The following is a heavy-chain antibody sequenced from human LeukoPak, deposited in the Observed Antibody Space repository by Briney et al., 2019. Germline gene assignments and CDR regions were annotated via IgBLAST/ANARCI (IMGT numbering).Heavy chain of an antibody. CDR2: IIPIFGTA. CDR3: ARGSHYYDSSGYFMDAFDI. V-gene: IGHV1-69*05. D-gene: IGHD3-22*01. Sequence: SVKVSCXASGGTFSSYAISWVRQAPGQGLEWMGRIIPIFGTANYAQKFQGRVTITTDESTSTAYMELSSLRSEDTAVYYCARGSHYYDSSGYFMDAFDIWGQGTMVTVSS. CDR1: GGTFSSYA. J-gene: IGHJ3*02.